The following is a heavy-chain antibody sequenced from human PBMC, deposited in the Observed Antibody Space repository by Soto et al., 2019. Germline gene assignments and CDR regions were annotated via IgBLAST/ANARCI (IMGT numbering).Heavy chain of an antibody. CDR1: GGSISSSSYY. D-gene: IGHD3-22*01. J-gene: IGHJ4*02. Sequence: SETLSLTCTVSGGSISSSSYYWGWIRQPPGKGLEWIGSIYYSGSTYYNPSLKSRVTISVDTSKNQFSLKLSSVTAADTAVYYCAKFPLDSSGIFDYWSQGTLVTVSS. CDR2: IYYSGST. V-gene: IGHV4-39*01. CDR3: AKFPLDSSGIFDY.